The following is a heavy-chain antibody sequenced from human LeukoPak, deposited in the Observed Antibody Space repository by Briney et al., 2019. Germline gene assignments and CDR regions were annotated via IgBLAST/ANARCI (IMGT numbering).Heavy chain of an antibody. V-gene: IGHV1-46*01. J-gene: IGHJ4*02. CDR2: INPSGCST. D-gene: IGHD2-2*01. CDR1: GYTFTSYY. CDR3: ARGQKPPQLLAPPVY. Sequence: ASVKVSFKASGYTFTSYYMHWVRQAPGQGLEWMGIINPSGCSTSYEQKFQGRVTMTRDTSTSTVYMELSSLRSEDTAVYYCARGQKPPQLLAPPVYWGQGTLVTVSS.